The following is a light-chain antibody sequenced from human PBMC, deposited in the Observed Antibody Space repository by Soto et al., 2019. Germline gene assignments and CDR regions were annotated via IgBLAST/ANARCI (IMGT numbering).Light chain of an antibody. Sequence: QFVLTQPPSASGTPGQRVTISCSGSSSNIGTNPVNWYQQLPGAAPKLLIYSSNQRPSGVPDRFSGSKSGTSASLGISGLQSEDEADYYCATWDDSLNGPVFGGGTKLTVL. V-gene: IGLV1-44*01. CDR1: SSNIGTNP. CDR2: SSN. CDR3: ATWDDSLNGPV. J-gene: IGLJ2*01.